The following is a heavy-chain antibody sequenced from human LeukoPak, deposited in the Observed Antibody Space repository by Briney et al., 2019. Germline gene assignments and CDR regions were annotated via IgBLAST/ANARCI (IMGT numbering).Heavy chain of an antibody. J-gene: IGHJ5*02. CDR1: GGSISNYY. CDR2: IYYRGST. V-gene: IGHV4-59*01. CDR3: ARATRYYHRWGSDYRPNWFDP. Sequence: PSETLSLTCTVSGGSISNYYWSWIRQPPGKGLEWIAYIYYRGSTNYNPSLKSRVTISVDTSKNQVSLKLSSVTAADTAVYYCARATRYYHRWGSDYRPNWFDPWGQGTLVTVSS. D-gene: IGHD3-10*01.